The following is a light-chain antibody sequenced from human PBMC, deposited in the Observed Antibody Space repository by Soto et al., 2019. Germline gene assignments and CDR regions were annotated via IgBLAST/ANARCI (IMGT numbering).Light chain of an antibody. J-gene: IGLJ1*01. CDR1: SSDVGAYDS. CDR2: EVN. Sequence: QSALTQPPSASGSPGQSVTISCTGTSSDVGAYDSVSWYQHHPGKAPKLVIYEVNKRPSGVPARFSGSKSANTASLTVSGLQAEDEADYYCSSYLGRTQVVFGTGTKVTVL. CDR3: SSYLGRTQVV. V-gene: IGLV2-8*01.